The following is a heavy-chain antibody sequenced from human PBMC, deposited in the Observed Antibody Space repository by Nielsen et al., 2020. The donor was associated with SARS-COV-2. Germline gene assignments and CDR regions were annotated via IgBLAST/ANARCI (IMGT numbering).Heavy chain of an antibody. CDR1: GFTFDGYT. V-gene: IGHV3-43*01. J-gene: IGHJ4*02. CDR2: ISWDGDST. Sequence: GGSLRLSCAASGFTFDGYTMHWVRQAPGKGLEWVSLISWDGDSTYYADSVKGRFTISRDNSKNSLYLQMNSLRTEDTAFYYCVRRPAAPRGSEFDYWGQGTLVTVSS. D-gene: IGHD6-25*01. CDR3: VRRPAAPRGSEFDY.